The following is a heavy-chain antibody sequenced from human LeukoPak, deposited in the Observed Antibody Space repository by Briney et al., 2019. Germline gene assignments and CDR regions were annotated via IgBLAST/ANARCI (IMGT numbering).Heavy chain of an antibody. Sequence: SETLSLTCTLSVDSLSSGSHCWGSARHPAGKGLEWIGRVYSSGRPKSNPSLKSRVTISLDPSKNQFSLNLRSVTAADTAVYYCARRPYCSGGSCYSMNYFYYCGERTLVTVSS. CDR3: ARRPYCSGGSCYSMNYFYY. CDR2: VYSSGRP. V-gene: IGHV4-61*02. CDR1: VDSLSSGSHC. J-gene: IGHJ4*02. D-gene: IGHD2-15*01.